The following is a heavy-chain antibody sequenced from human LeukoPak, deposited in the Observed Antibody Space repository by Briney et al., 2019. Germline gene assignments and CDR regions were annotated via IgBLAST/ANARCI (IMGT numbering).Heavy chain of an antibody. CDR2: ISSSSSTI. Sequence: GGSLRLSCAASGFTFSSYSMNWVRPAPGKGLEWVSYISSSSSTIYYADSVKGRFTISRDNAKNSLYLQMNSLRAEDTAVYYCARDRVAADYWGQGTLVSVSS. D-gene: IGHD6-13*01. CDR3: ARDRVAADY. CDR1: GFTFSSYS. V-gene: IGHV3-48*01. J-gene: IGHJ4*02.